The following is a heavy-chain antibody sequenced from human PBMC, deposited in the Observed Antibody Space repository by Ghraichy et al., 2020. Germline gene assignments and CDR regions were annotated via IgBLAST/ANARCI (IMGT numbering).Heavy chain of an antibody. D-gene: IGHD1-26*01. Sequence: GGSLRLSCAASGFPFSSYALIWVRQAPGKGLEWVSGISGSGGSTHYADSVKGRFSISRDNSKNTLYLQMNRLRAEDTALYYCAKADLRGSYFDGWGQGVLVTVSS. CDR3: AKADLRGSYFDG. V-gene: IGHV3-23*01. J-gene: IGHJ4*02. CDR2: ISGSGGST. CDR1: GFPFSSYA.